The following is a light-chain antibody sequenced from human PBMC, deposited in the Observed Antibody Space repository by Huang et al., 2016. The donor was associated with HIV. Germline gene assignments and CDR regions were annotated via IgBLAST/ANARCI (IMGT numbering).Light chain of an antibody. Sequence: DIQMTQSPSTLSASVGDRVTIPCRASQSISTWLAWYQQIPGKAPKLLIYKAYSLESGVPSRFSGSGSGTEFTLTISSLQPDDFATYYCQQYNTDSGYTFGQGTKLEI. CDR1: QSISTW. CDR3: QQYNTDSGYT. CDR2: KAY. J-gene: IGKJ2*01. V-gene: IGKV1-5*03.